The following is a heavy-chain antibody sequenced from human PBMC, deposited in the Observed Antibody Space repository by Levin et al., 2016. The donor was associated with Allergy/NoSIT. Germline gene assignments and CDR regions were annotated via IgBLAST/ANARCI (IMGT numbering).Heavy chain of an antibody. Sequence: ASVKVSCKTSGYTLTSYYMHWVRQAPGQGLEYMGIINPSDGGTAYAQKFQGRVTMTRDTSTSTVYMDLSSLRSEDTAVYYCARERGGIGLDVWGQGTTVTVSS. V-gene: IGHV1-46*03. CDR3: ARERGGIGLDV. CDR1: GYTLTSYY. J-gene: IGHJ6*02. D-gene: IGHD3-16*01. CDR2: INPSDGGT.